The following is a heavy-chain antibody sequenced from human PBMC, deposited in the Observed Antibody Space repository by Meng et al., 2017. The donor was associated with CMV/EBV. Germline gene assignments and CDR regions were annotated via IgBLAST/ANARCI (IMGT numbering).Heavy chain of an antibody. Sequence: GGSLRLSCAASGFTFSRYWMTWVRKAPGKGLEWVVNINQDGTKIYYVDSVKGRFTVSRDNARNSVYLQLNSLIVEDTAVYYCARIGYTSSSLDYWGRGALVTVSS. D-gene: IGHD5-18*01. CDR3: ARIGYTSSSLDY. CDR2: INQDGTKI. CDR1: GFTFSRYW. J-gene: IGHJ4*02. V-gene: IGHV3-7*01.